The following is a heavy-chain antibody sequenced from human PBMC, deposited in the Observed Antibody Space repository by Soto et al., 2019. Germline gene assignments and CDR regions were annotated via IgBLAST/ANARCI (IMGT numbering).Heavy chain of an antibody. J-gene: IGHJ5*02. CDR2: ITPSGGST. V-gene: IGHV1-46*01. D-gene: IGHD2-2*01. Sequence: GASVKVSCKASGYTFTSYYMHWVRQAPGQGLEWMGIITPSGGSTSYAQKFQGRVTMTRDTSTSTVYMELSSLRSEDTAVYYCARARGTSCYGANPCPFDPWGQGTLVTVSS. CDR3: ARARGTSCYGANPCPFDP. CDR1: GYTFTSYY.